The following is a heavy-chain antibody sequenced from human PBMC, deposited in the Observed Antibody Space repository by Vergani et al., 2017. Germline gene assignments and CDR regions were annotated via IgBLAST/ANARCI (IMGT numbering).Heavy chain of an antibody. CDR1: EFTFSNYA. V-gene: IGHV4-4*02. Sequence: VQLLESGGGLVQPGGSLRLTCAASEFTFSNYAMNWVRQAPGKGLAWIGEINDSGSTNYNPSLKSRATISVDTSKKQFSLKLNSVIAADTAVYYCAKHQQQLPIYWYFDLWGRGTLVTVSS. CDR3: AKHQQQLPIYWYFDL. CDR2: INDSGST. D-gene: IGHD6-13*01. J-gene: IGHJ2*01.